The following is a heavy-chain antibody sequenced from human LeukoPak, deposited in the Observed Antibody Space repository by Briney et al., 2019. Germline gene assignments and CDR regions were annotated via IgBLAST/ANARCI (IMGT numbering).Heavy chain of an antibody. CDR3: ARLAATRWFDP. V-gene: IGHV4-39*01. J-gene: IGHJ5*02. Sequence: SETLSLTCTVSGGSISSSSYYWGWIRQPPGKGLEWIGSIYYSGSTYYNPSLKSRVTISVDTSKNQFSLKLSSVTAADTAVYYCARLAATRWFDPWGQGTLVTVSS. D-gene: IGHD2-15*01. CDR1: GGSISSSSYY. CDR2: IYYSGST.